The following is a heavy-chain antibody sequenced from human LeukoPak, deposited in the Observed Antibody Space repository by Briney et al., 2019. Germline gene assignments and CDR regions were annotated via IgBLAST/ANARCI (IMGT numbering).Heavy chain of an antibody. J-gene: IGHJ6*02. Sequence: GGSLRLSCAASEFTFSNYWMSWGRQAPGKGLEWVANIKQDGNEKYYVDSVRGRFTISRDNAKNSLYLQMNSLRAEDTAIYYCARFGLRYYYAMDVWGQGTTVTVSS. CDR3: ARFGLRYYYAMDV. CDR2: IKQDGNEK. CDR1: EFTFSNYW. V-gene: IGHV3-7*04. D-gene: IGHD3-10*01.